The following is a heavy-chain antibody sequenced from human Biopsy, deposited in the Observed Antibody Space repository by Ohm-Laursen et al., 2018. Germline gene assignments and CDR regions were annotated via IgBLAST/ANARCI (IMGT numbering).Heavy chain of an antibody. V-gene: IGHV3-74*01. CDR1: EFIFSRFW. J-gene: IGHJ4*02. Sequence: GSLRLSCAASEFIFSRFWMYWVRQAPGKGLVWVSRINSDGSSTNYADAVKGRFTISRDNAKNTVFLQMNSLRAEDTAVYYCTRAEAGSGSLLYFDYWGQGTLATVSS. CDR2: INSDGSST. CDR3: TRAEAGSGSLLYFDY. D-gene: IGHD3-10*01.